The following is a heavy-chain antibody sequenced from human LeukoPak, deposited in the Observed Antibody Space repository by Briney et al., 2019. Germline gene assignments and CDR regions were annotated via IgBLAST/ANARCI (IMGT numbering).Heavy chain of an antibody. CDR2: INHRGDT. V-gene: IGHV4-34*01. CDR1: GGSFSAYY. D-gene: IGHD1-1*01. Sequence: SETLSLTCAVYGGSFSAYYWSWIRQSPGKGLEWIAEINHRGDTNYNPSVRSRVSISVDTSKNQFSLKVTSLTAADTAVYYCARGPTISETGYFDYWGQGTLVTVSS. J-gene: IGHJ4*03. CDR3: ARGPTISETGYFDY.